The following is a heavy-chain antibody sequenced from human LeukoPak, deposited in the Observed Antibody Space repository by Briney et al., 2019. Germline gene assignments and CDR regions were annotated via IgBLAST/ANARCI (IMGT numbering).Heavy chain of an antibody. CDR1: GYTFTGYY. CDR2: INPNSGGT. V-gene: IGHV1-2*02. J-gene: IGHJ4*02. D-gene: IGHD3-10*01. CDR3: ARERSILWFGEGIGLDY. Sequence: ASVKVSCKASGYTFTGYYMHWVRQAPGQGLEWMGWINPNSGGTNYAQKFQGRVTMTRDTSISTAYMELSRLRSDDTAVYYCARERSILWFGEGIGLDYWGQGTLVTVSS.